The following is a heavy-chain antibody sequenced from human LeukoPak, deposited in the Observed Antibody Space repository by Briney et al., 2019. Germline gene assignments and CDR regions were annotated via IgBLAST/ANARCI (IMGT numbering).Heavy chain of an antibody. Sequence: GGSLRLSCAASGFTFSNYAMSWVRQVPGKGLEGVSTISGSGGSTYYADSLKGRFTISRDNSKNTLFLQMNSLRAEDTAVYYCAKERGYTSGLGGLDYWGQGTLVTVST. CDR2: ISGSGGST. J-gene: IGHJ4*02. CDR1: GFTFSNYA. V-gene: IGHV3-23*01. D-gene: IGHD6-19*01. CDR3: AKERGYTSGLGGLDY.